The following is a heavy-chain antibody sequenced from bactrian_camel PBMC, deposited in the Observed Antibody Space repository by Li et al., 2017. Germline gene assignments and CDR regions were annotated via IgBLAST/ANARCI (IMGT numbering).Heavy chain of an antibody. V-gene: IGHV3S53*01. D-gene: IGHD1*01. CDR2: IGQHGDT. CDR3: AGAAESPAGSTWFLGRRFGY. Sequence: HVQLVESGGGAVQAGGSLRLSCVASGYIYSSHCMGWVRQAPGKEREGVAAIGQHGDTSYADSVKGRFTISKDNAKNTVYLQMNSLKPEDTAMYSCAGAAESPAGSTWFLGRRFGYWGPGTQVTVS. J-gene: IGHJ6*01. CDR1: GYIYSSHC.